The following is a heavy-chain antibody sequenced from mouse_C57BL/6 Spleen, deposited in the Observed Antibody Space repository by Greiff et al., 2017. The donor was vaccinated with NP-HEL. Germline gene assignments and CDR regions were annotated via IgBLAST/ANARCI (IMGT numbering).Heavy chain of an antibody. Sequence: EVQLQQSGPELVKPGASVKISCKASGYTFTDYYMNWVKQSHGKSLEWIGDINPNNGGTSYNQKFKGKATLTVDKSSSTAYMELRSLTSEDSAVYYCARCPYYYGSSPYAMDYWGQGTSVTVSS. CDR2: INPNNGGT. J-gene: IGHJ4*01. CDR1: GYTFTDYY. V-gene: IGHV1-26*01. CDR3: ARCPYYYGSSPYAMDY. D-gene: IGHD1-1*01.